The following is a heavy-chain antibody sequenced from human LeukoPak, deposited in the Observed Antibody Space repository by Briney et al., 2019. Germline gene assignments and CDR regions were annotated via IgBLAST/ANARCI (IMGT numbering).Heavy chain of an antibody. V-gene: IGHV3-23*01. CDR1: GFTFSSYA. J-gene: IGHJ3*02. D-gene: IGHD3-22*01. Sequence: PWGALRLSCAASGFTFSSYAMSWVRQAPGKGLEWVSAISGSGGSTYYADSVKGRFTISRDNSKNTLYLQMNSLRAEDTVVYYCAKDFSRANYYDSSGYYFDAFDIWGQGTMVTVSS. CDR2: ISGSGGST. CDR3: AKDFSRANYYDSSGYYFDAFDI.